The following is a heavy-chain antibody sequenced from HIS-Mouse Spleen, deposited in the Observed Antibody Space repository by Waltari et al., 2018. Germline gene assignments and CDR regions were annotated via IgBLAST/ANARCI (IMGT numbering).Heavy chain of an antibody. D-gene: IGHD6-13*01. J-gene: IGHJ2*01. V-gene: IGHV4-39*07. Sequence: QLQLQESGPGLVKPSETLSLTCPVPGGSISSSTYYCGWIRQPPGKGLEWIGSIYSSGSTYYNPSLKSRVTISVDTSKNQFSLKLSSVTAADTAVYYCAREIQYSSSWYDWYFDLWGRGTLVTVSS. CDR2: IYSSGST. CDR1: GGSISSSTYY. CDR3: AREIQYSSSWYDWYFDL.